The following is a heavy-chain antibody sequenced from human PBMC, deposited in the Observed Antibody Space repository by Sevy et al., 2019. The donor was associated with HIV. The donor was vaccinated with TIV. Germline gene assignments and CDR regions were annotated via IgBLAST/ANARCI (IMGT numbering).Heavy chain of an antibody. CDR2: IKSKTDDGTT. J-gene: IGHJ6*02. CDR1: GFTFSNTW. V-gene: IGHV3-15*07. D-gene: IGHD6-13*01. CDR3: TTGEDVYSSSWHPHYSYGMDV. Sequence: GGSLRLSCAASGFTFSNTWMNWVRQAPGKGLEWVGRIKSKTDDGTTDYAAPVKGRFTISRDVSKHTLYLQMNSLKTEDTAVYYCTTGEDVYSSSWHPHYSYGMDVWGQGTTVTVSS.